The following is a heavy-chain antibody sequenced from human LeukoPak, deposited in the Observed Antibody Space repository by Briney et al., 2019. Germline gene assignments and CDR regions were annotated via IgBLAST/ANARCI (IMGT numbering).Heavy chain of an antibody. Sequence: PGRSLRLSCEASGFTFSTYSMHWVRQALGKGLEWVAAISFDGSYKYYGDSVKGRLTISRDNSKNTLYLQMNSLRAEDTAVYYCAKRGLVEAVAAGRYGGFDYWGQGTLVTVSS. CDR1: GFTFSTYS. V-gene: IGHV3-30*18. J-gene: IGHJ4*02. CDR3: AKRGLVEAVAAGRYGGFDY. D-gene: IGHD6-19*01. CDR2: ISFDGSYK.